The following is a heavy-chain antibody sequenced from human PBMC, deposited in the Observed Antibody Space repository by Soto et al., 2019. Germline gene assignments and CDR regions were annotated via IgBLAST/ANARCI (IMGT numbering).Heavy chain of an antibody. V-gene: IGHV4-59*01. J-gene: IGHJ4*02. Sequence: QVQLQESGPGLVKPSETLSLTCTVSGGSISSYYWSWIRQPPGKGLEWLGYIYYSGSTNYHPSLKSRVTISVDTSKNQFSLKLSSVTAADTAVYYCARDGSSGWYPFTGFDYWGQGTLVTVSS. CDR1: GGSISSYY. CDR3: ARDGSSGWYPFTGFDY. CDR2: IYYSGST. D-gene: IGHD6-19*01.